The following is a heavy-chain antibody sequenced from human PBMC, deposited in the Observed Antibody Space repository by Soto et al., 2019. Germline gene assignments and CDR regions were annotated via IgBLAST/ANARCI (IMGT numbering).Heavy chain of an antibody. V-gene: IGHV3-23*01. CDR2: ISGSGGST. Sequence: GGSLRLSCAASGFTFSSYAMSWVRQAPGKGLEWVSAISGSGGSTYYADSVKGRFTISRDNSKNTLYLQMNSLRAEDTAVYYCVKPNPGYSSSDWDYYGMDVWGQGTTVTVSS. CDR3: VKPNPGYSSSDWDYYGMDV. CDR1: GFTFSSYA. D-gene: IGHD6-6*01. J-gene: IGHJ6*02.